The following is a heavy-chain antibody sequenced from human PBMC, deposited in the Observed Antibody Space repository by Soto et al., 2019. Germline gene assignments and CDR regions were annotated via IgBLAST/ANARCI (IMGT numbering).Heavy chain of an antibody. V-gene: IGHV1-8*01. CDR3: ARGRRDYGDSGFDY. J-gene: IGHJ4*02. D-gene: IGHD4-17*01. Sequence: QVQLVQSGAEVKKPGASVKVSCKASGYTFTSYDINWVRQATGQGLEWMGWMNPNSGNTGYAQKFQGRVTMTRNTSISTAYMELSSLSSEDTAVYYCARGRRDYGDSGFDYWGQGTLVTVSS. CDR2: MNPNSGNT. CDR1: GYTFTSYD.